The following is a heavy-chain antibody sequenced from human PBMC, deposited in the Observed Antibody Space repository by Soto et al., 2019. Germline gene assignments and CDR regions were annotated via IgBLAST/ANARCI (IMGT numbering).Heavy chain of an antibody. Sequence: QVQLVQSGAEVKKPGASVKVSCKASGYTFTSYYMHWVRQAPGQGLEWMGIINPSGGSTSYAQKFQGRVTMTRDTSTRSVYMELSSLRSEDTAVYYCAREITMVRGARHHLFDPWGQGTLVTVSS. V-gene: IGHV1-46*01. J-gene: IGHJ5*02. CDR3: AREITMVRGARHHLFDP. CDR2: INPSGGST. CDR1: GYTFTSYY. D-gene: IGHD3-10*01.